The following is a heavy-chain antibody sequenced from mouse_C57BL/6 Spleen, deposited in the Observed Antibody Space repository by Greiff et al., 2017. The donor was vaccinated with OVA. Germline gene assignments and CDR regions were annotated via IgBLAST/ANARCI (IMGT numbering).Heavy chain of an antibody. CDR2: ISDGGSYT. CDR1: GFTFSSYA. D-gene: IGHD4-1*02. Sequence: EVKLMESGGGLVKPGGSLKLSCAASGFTFSSYAMSWVRQTPEKRLEWVATISDGGSYTYYPDNVKGRFTISRDNAKNNLYLQMSHLKSEDTAMYYCASPQLGREGYFDYWGQGTTLTVSS. J-gene: IGHJ2*01. CDR3: ASPQLGREGYFDY. V-gene: IGHV5-4*03.